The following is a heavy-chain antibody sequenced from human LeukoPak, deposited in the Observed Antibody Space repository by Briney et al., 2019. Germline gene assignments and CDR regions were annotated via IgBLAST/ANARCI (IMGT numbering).Heavy chain of an antibody. CDR3: ANLLPGPKIAVAGRGGFDY. CDR2: ISGSGGST. CDR1: GFTVSSNY. D-gene: IGHD6-19*01. V-gene: IGHV3-23*01. Sequence: GGSLRLSCAASGFTVSSNYMSWVRQAPGKGLEWVSAISGSGGSTYYADSVKGRFTISRDNSKNTLYLQMNSLRAEDTAVYYCANLLPGPKIAVAGRGGFDYWGQGTLVTVSS. J-gene: IGHJ4*02.